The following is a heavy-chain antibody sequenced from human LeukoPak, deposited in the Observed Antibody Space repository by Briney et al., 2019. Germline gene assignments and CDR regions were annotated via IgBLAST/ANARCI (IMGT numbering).Heavy chain of an antibody. CDR1: GGSFSVYY. CDR3: ARVLRIQLWFQAFDI. V-gene: IGHV4-31*11. D-gene: IGHD5-18*01. J-gene: IGHJ3*02. CDR2: IYYSGST. Sequence: SETLSLTCAVCGGSFSVYYWSWIRQHQGKGLEWIGYIYYSGSTYYNPSLKSRVTISVDTSKNQFSLKLSSVTAADTAVYYCARVLRIQLWFQAFDIWGQGTMVTVSS.